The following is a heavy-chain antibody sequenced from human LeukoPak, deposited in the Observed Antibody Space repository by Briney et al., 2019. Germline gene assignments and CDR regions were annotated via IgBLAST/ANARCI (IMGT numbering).Heavy chain of an antibody. CDR1: GGTFSSYA. D-gene: IGHD3-22*01. J-gene: IGHJ4*02. CDR3: AREFMRFSVKSLLYDGSGYSDY. Sequence: SVKVSCKASGGTFSSYAISWVRQARGQGLEWMGRIIPIFGTANYAQKFQGRVTITTDESTRTAYMELSSLPSGGTAVYYCAREFMRFSVKSLLYDGSGYSDYWGQGTLVTVSS. V-gene: IGHV1-69*05. CDR2: IIPIFGTA.